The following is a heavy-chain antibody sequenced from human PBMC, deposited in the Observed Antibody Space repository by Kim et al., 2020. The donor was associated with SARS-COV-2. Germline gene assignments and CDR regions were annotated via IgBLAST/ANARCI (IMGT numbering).Heavy chain of an antibody. CDR1: GFTFSSYS. CDR2: ISSSSSTK. CDR3: ARDWDGSGSTKDKDYYYGMDV. J-gene: IGHJ6*02. D-gene: IGHD3-10*01. Sequence: GGSLRLSCAASGFTFSSYSMNWVRQAPGKGLEWVSYISSSSSTKYYADSVKGRFTISRDNAKNSLYLQMNSLRAEDTAVYYCARDWDGSGSTKDKDYYYGMDVWGQGTTVTVSS. V-gene: IGHV3-48*04.